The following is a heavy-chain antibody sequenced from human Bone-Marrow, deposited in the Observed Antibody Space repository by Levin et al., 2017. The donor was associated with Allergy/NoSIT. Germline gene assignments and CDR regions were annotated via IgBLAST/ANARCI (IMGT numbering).Heavy chain of an antibody. CDR2: MNHDGSLR. V-gene: IGHV3-7*04. CDR1: GFTFSDYW. D-gene: IGHD3-10*01. Sequence: GGSLRLSCAASGFTFSDYWMNWVRQAPGRGLEWVANMNHDGSLRNSVGSVRGRSTISRDNARNSLFLEMNNLRAEDSAVYFCARDCSASESFDHWGQGTLVTVSS. CDR3: ARDCSASESFDH. J-gene: IGHJ4*02.